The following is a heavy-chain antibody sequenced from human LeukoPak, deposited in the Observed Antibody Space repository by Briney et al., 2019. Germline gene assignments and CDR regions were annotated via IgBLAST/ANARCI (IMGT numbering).Heavy chain of an antibody. CDR3: ARHNAGYNPHRYMDV. Sequence: SETLSLTCTVSGGSISSSSYYWGWIRQPPGKGLEWIGSIYYSGSTYYNPSLKGRVTISVDTSKNHFSLKLSSVTAADTAVYYCARHNAGYNPHRYMDVWGKGTTVTVSS. V-gene: IGHV4-39*01. CDR2: IYYSGST. CDR1: GGSISSSSYY. D-gene: IGHD5-24*01. J-gene: IGHJ6*03.